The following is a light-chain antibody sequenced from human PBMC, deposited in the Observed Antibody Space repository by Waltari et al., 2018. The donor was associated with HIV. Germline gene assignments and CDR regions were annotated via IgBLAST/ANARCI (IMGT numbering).Light chain of an antibody. Sequence: QSALTQPASVSGSPGQSITISCTGTSRDVGGYYLFTWYQQHPGKAPKLMIYEVSKRPSGVSNRFSGSKSGNTASLTISGLQAEDEADYYCCAYAGSTTYVIFGGGTKLTVL. J-gene: IGLJ2*01. CDR3: CAYAGSTTYVI. CDR1: SRDVGGYYL. V-gene: IGLV2-23*02. CDR2: EVS.